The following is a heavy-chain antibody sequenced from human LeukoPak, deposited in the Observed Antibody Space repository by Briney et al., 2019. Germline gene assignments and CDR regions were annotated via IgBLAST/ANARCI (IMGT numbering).Heavy chain of an antibody. V-gene: IGHV1-46*01. CDR1: GYTFTSYY. D-gene: IGHD3-9*01. CDR2: INPSGGST. J-gene: IGHJ5*02. Sequence: ALVKVSCKASGYTFTSYYMHWVRQAPGQGLEWMGIINPSGGSTSYAQKFQGRVTMTWDTSTSTVYMELSSLRSEDTAVYYCASSPVYDILTGYPNWFDPWGQGTLVTVSS. CDR3: ASSPVYDILTGYPNWFDP.